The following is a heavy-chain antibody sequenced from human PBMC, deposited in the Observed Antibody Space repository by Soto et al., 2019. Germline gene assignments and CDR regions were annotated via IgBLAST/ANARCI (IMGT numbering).Heavy chain of an antibody. Sequence: SETRSLTSTFSGASGGSATYCWHWIRQPPGKPLEWIGYIYYSGSTSYNPSLKSRVTIALDTSNDQFSLKLSSLTAADTAVYYCARTRDNNINYYYALDVWGPGTTVTVSS. CDR3: ARTRDNNINYYYALDV. CDR2: IYYSGST. J-gene: IGHJ6*02. CDR1: GASGGSATYC. D-gene: IGHD1-20*01. V-gene: IGHV4-61*01.